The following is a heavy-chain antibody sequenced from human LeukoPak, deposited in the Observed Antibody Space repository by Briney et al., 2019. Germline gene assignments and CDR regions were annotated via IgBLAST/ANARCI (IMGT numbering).Heavy chain of an antibody. Sequence: PGGSLRLSCEASGFSFSSFAMNWVRQAPGKGLEWVAGIKSDSTLIYYAESAKGRFTVSRDNSRNTLYLQMNSLRAEDTAVYYCAKNRLPAYYFDDWGQGTLVTVS. CDR1: GFSFSSFA. V-gene: IGHV3-23*01. CDR3: AKNRLPAYYFDD. CDR2: IKSDSTLI. J-gene: IGHJ4*02.